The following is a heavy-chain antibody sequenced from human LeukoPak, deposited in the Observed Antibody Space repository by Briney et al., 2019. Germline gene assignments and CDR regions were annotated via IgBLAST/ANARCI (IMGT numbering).Heavy chain of an antibody. J-gene: IGHJ4*02. CDR1: GGSISRFH. CDR2: IYYNGNT. D-gene: IGHD4-17*01. CDR3: SRVGNHGDYMCFIY. V-gene: IGHV4-59*01. Sequence: PSETLSLICTVSGGSISRFHWSWIRQIPGKGLDHIGYIYYNGNTNYNPSLKSRVTMSVDASKNQFSLNVTSVTAADPAVYYCSRVGNHGDYMCFIYWGQGTLVTVSS.